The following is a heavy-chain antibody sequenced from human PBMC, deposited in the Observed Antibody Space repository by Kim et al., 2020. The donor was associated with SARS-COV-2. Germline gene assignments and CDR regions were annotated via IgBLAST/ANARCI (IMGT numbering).Heavy chain of an antibody. CDR3: ARHGGELPLDY. CDR2: A. V-gene: IGHV1-69*01. J-gene: IGHJ4*02. Sequence: ANYAQKFQGRVTITADESPSTAYMELSSRRSEDTAVYYCARHGGELPLDYWGQGTLVTVSS. D-gene: IGHD1-7*01.